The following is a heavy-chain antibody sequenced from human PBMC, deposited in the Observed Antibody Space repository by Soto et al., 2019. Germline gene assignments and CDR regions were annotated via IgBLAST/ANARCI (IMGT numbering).Heavy chain of an antibody. CDR1: GYSFTSYW. J-gene: IGHJ6*02. CDR3: TLRSMYYYYGMDG. D-gene: IGHD4-17*01. CDR2: IDPSDSYT. V-gene: IGHV5-10-1*01. Sequence: GESLKISCKGSGYSFTSYWISWVRQMPGKGLEWMGRIDPSDSYTNYSPSFQGHVTISADKSISTAYLQWSSLKASDTAMYYWTLRSMYYYYGMDGWGQGTMVTVSS.